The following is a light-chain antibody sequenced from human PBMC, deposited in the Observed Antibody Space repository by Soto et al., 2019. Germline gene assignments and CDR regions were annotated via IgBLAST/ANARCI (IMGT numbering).Light chain of an antibody. CDR3: QQYNSGWT. J-gene: IGKJ1*01. Sequence: EIVMTQSPATLSVSPRERVTLSCRASQSVSRTLAWYQQKPGQAPRLLIYGASTRATGIPARFTGSGSGTEFTLTISSLQSEDFAVYYCQQYNSGWTFGQGTKVEIK. CDR2: GAS. V-gene: IGKV3-15*01. CDR1: QSVSRT.